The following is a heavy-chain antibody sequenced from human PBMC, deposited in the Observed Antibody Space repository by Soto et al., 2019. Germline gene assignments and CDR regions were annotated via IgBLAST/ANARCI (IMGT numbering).Heavy chain of an antibody. Sequence: EVQLVESGGGLIQPGGSLRLSCAASGFTVSSNYMSWVRQAPGKGLEWVSVIYAGGSTYYADSVKGRFTISRDNSKNTLYLQMNSLRADDTAVYYCARDPAVAAAYFDYWGQGALVTVSS. CDR3: ARDPAVAAAYFDY. V-gene: IGHV3-53*01. D-gene: IGHD6-19*01. CDR1: GFTVSSNY. CDR2: IYAGGST. J-gene: IGHJ4*02.